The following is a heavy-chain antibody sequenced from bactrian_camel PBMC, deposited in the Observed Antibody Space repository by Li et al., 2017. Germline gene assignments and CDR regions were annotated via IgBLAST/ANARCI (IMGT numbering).Heavy chain of an antibody. J-gene: IGHJ7*01. CDR2: ITMITGAT. D-gene: IGHD2*01. Sequence: VQLVESGGGSVQAGGATKLACDISGDIFRRCGMGWYRQVSGKEHVHVATITMITGATTYADSVKGRFTVSKDAAKDTMYLDLNSLKPEDTATYYCAATEKLECCASGYPLPDYGMKYWGVGTQVTV. V-gene: IGHV3-3*01. CDR1: GDIFRRCG.